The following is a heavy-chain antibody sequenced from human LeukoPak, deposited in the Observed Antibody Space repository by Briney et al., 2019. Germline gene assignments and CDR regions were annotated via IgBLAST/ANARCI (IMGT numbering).Heavy chain of an antibody. CDR2: ISYDGSNK. J-gene: IGHJ3*02. CDR3: AKALTSGWYLDAFNI. Sequence: PGGSLRLSCAASGFTLSSCGMHWVRQAPGKGLEWVAVISYDGSNKYYADSVKGRFTISRDNSKNTLFLEMNSLRAEDTAVYYCAKALTSGWYLDAFNIWDQGTMVTVSS. D-gene: IGHD6-19*01. V-gene: IGHV3-30*18. CDR1: GFTLSSCG.